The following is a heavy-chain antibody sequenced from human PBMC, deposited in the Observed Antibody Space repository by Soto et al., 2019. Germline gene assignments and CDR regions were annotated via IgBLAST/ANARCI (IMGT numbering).Heavy chain of an antibody. CDR2: IYYSGST. CDR1: GGSISSGDYY. J-gene: IGHJ5*02. V-gene: IGHV4-30-4*01. Sequence: SETLSLTCTVSGGSISSGDYYWSWIRQPPGKGLEWIGYIYYSGSTYYNPSLKSRVTISVDTSKNQFSLRLSSVTAADTAVYYCARSRNCITSTCAYNWFDPWGQGTLVTVSS. D-gene: IGHD2-2*01. CDR3: ARSRNCITSTCAYNWFDP.